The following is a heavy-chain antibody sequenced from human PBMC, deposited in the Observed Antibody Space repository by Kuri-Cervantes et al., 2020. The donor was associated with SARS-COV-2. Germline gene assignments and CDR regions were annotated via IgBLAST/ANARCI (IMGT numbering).Heavy chain of an antibody. V-gene: IGHV3-74*01. CDR2: INPDGSYT. Sequence: GGSLRLSCAASGFTFSGHWIHWVRQAPGKGLVWVSRINPDGSYTNNADSVEGRFTLSRDNAKNMLFLQMNSLRAEDTAVYYCARGGSSGWSFDYWGQGTLVTVSS. D-gene: IGHD6-19*01. J-gene: IGHJ4*02. CDR3: ARGGSSGWSFDY. CDR1: GFTFSGHW.